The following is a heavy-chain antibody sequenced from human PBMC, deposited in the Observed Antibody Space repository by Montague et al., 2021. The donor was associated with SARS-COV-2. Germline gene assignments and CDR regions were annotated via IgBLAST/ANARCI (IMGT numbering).Heavy chain of an antibody. J-gene: IGHJ4*02. V-gene: IGHV3-21*01. Sequence: SLRLSCPASGFTFSSYSMNWVRQAPGKGLEWVSSISSSSSYIYYADSVKGRFTISRDNAKNSLYLQMNSLRAGDTAVYYCARDLNDYVWGSYRYFDYWGQGTLVTVSS. D-gene: IGHD3-16*02. CDR2: ISSSSSYI. CDR1: GFTFSSYS. CDR3: ARDLNDYVWGSYRYFDY.